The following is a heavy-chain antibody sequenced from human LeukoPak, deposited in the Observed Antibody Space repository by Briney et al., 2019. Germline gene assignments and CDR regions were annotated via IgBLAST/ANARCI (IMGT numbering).Heavy chain of an antibody. J-gene: IGHJ6*03. CDR3: ARDMEGGFYTEPIMDV. V-gene: IGHV1-2*02. CDR1: GYTFTGYY. Sequence: ASVKVSCKASGYTFTGYYMHWVRQAPGQGLEWMGWINPNSGGTNYAQKFQGRVTMTRDTSISTAYMELSRLRSDDTAVYYCARDMEGGFYTEPIMDVGAKGTRATVS. CDR2: INPNSGGT. D-gene: IGHD1-14*01.